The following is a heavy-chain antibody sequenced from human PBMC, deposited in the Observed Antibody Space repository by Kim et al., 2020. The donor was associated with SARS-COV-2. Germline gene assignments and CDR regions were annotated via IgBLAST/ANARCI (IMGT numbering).Heavy chain of an antibody. CDR1: GFTFDDYT. CDR3: ATDSWGSGAFDI. D-gene: IGHD6-13*01. J-gene: IGHJ3*02. Sequence: GGSLRLSCAASGFTFDDYTMHWVRQAPGKGLEWVSLISWDGGSTYYADSVKGRFTISRDNSKNSLYLQMNSLRTEDTALYYCATDSWGSGAFDIWGQGT. V-gene: IGHV3-43*01. CDR2: ISWDGGST.